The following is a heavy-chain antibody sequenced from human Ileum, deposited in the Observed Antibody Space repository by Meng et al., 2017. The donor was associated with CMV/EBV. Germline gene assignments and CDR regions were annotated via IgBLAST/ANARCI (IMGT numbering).Heavy chain of an antibody. Sequence: TLPLTCTFSGFSLYRSGVGVGWIRQPPGKALEWLANTYWNNDDRYSPSLKGRLTITKDTSKNQVVLIMTDMDPVDTATYYCTHRFGHWGQGTLVTVSS. D-gene: IGHD3-10*01. J-gene: IGHJ4*02. CDR2: TYWNNDD. CDR3: THRFGH. CDR1: GFSLYRSGVG. V-gene: IGHV2-5*01.